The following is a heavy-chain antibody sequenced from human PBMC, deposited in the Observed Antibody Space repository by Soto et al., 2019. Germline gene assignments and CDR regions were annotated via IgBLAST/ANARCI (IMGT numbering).Heavy chain of an antibody. CDR3: ATGRVYFGSEY. V-gene: IGHV4-59*01. J-gene: IGHJ4*02. D-gene: IGHD3-10*01. CDR2: IYYNGNI. Sequence: QVQLQESGPGLVKPLETLSLTCTVPGGSITSYYWSWVRQPPGKGLEWIGYIYYNGNINSNPSLKSRLTISLDTSKNQFSLRLSSVNAADTAVYYCATGRVYFGSEYWGQGTLVTVSS. CDR1: GGSITSYY.